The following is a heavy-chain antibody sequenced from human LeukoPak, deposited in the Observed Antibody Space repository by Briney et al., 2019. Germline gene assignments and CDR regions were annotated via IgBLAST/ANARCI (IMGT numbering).Heavy chain of an antibody. V-gene: IGHV4-59*08. CDR1: GGSISSYY. CDR2: IYYSGST. J-gene: IGHJ4*02. Sequence: ASETLSLTCTVSGGSISSYYWSWIRQPPGKGLEWIGYIYYSGSTNYNPSLKSRVTISVDTSKNQLSLKLSSVTAADTAVYYCARFGSNPYYFDYWGQGTLVTVSS. CDR3: ARFGSNPYYFDY. D-gene: IGHD3-10*01.